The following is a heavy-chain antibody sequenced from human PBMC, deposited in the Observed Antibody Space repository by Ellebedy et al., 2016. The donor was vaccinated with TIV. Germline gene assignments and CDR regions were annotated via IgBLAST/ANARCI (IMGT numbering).Heavy chain of an antibody. Sequence: GESLKISXKGSGYSFTSYWIGWVRQMPGKGLEWMGIIYPGDSDTRYSPSFQGQVTISADKSISTAYLQWSSLKASDTAMYYCARLKLGIPYYYYGMDVWGQGTTVTVSS. J-gene: IGHJ6*02. CDR3: ARLKLGIPYYYYGMDV. D-gene: IGHD7-27*01. CDR2: IYPGDSDT. CDR1: GYSFTSYW. V-gene: IGHV5-51*01.